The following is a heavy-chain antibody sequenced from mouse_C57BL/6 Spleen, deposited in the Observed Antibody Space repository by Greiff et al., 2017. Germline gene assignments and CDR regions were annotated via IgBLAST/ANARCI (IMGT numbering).Heavy chain of an antibody. CDR1: GFTFSNYW. V-gene: IGHV6-3*01. CDR3: TQLGQGYAMDY. D-gene: IGHD4-1*02. CDR2: IRLKSDNYAT. J-gene: IGHJ4*01. Sequence: EVKLMESGGGLVQPGGSMKLSCVASGFTFSNYWMNWVRQSPEKGLEWVAQIRLKSDNYATHYAESVKGRFTISRDDSKSSVYLQMNNLRAEDTGIYYCTQLGQGYAMDYWGQGTSVTVSS.